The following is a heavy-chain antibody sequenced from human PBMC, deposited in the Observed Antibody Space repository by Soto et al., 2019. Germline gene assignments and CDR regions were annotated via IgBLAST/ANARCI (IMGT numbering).Heavy chain of an antibody. CDR3: ARDRGYSSSSRTPKGPKNKYYYYGMDV. V-gene: IGHV3-53*01. J-gene: IGHJ6*02. CDR1: GFTVSSNY. Sequence: GGSLRLSCAASGFTVSSNYMSWVRQAPGKGLEWVSVIYSGGSTYYADSVKGRFTISRDNSKNTLYLQMNSLRAEDTAVYYCARDRGYSSSSRTPKGPKNKYYYYGMDVWGQGTTVTVSS. CDR2: IYSGGST. D-gene: IGHD6-6*01.